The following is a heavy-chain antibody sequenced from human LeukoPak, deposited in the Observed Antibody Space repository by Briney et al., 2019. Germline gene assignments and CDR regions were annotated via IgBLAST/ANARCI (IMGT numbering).Heavy chain of an antibody. Sequence: SETLSLTCAVYGGSFSGYYWSWIRQPPGKGLEWIGEINHSGSTNYNPSLKSRVTISVDTSKNQFSLKLSSVTAADTAVYYCARGVNWNDPFDYWGQGILVTVSS. CDR1: GGSFSGYY. J-gene: IGHJ4*02. CDR3: ARGVNWNDPFDY. V-gene: IGHV4-34*01. CDR2: INHSGST. D-gene: IGHD1-1*01.